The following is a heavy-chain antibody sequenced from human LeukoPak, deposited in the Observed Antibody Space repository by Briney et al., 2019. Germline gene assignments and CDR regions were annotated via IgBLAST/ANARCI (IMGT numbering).Heavy chain of an antibody. Sequence: GASVKVSCKASGGTFSSYAISWVRQAPGQGLEWMGGIIPIFGTANYAQKFQGRVTITADESTSTAYMELSSLRSEDTAVYYCARTGAYYGSGSYFYFDYWGQGTLVTVSS. CDR1: GGTFSSYA. D-gene: IGHD3-10*01. CDR3: ARTGAYYGSGSYFYFDY. V-gene: IGHV1-69*13. CDR2: IIPIFGTA. J-gene: IGHJ4*02.